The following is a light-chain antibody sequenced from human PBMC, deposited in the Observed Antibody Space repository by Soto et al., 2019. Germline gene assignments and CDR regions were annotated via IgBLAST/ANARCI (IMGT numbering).Light chain of an antibody. CDR3: QQYDGYSPQT. CDR2: KAS. Sequence: DIQMTQSPSTLSGSVGDRVTITCRASQTISSWLAWYQQKPGKTPKLLIYKASTLKSGVPSRFSGSGSGTEFTLTISSLQPDDFAPYYCQQYDGYSPQTFGQGTKVDIK. J-gene: IGKJ1*01. V-gene: IGKV1-5*03. CDR1: QTISSW.